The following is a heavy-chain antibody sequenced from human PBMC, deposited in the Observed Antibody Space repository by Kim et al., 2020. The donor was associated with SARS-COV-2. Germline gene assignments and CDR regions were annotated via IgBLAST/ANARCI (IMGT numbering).Heavy chain of an antibody. D-gene: IGHD3-9*01. CDR2: ISGSGGST. CDR1: GFTFSSYA. CDR3: AKDNPTAHYDILTGYDYNWFDP. J-gene: IGHJ5*02. Sequence: GGSLRLSCAASGFTFSSYAMSWVRQAPGKGLEWVSAISGSGGSTYYADSVKGRFTISRDNSKNTLYLQMNSLRAEDTAVYYCAKDNPTAHYDILTGYDYNWFDPWGQGTLVTVSS. V-gene: IGHV3-23*01.